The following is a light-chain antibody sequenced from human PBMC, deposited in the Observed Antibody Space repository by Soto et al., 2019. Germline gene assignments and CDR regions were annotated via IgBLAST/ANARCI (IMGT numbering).Light chain of an antibody. CDR3: QQYNNWPPLWT. V-gene: IGKV3-15*01. CDR2: GAS. CDR1: QSVSSN. Sequence: EIVLTQSPGTLSVSPGERATLSCRASQSVSSNLAWYQQKPGQAPRLLIYGASTRATGIPARFSGSGSGTEFTLTISSLQSEDFAVYYCQQYNNWPPLWTFGQGTKVDIK. J-gene: IGKJ1*01.